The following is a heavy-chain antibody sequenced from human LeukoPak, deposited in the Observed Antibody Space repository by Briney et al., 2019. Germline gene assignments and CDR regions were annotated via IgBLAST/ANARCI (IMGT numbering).Heavy chain of an antibody. CDR3: ATHRVGASGDRSLGY. CDR1: GGSISSSNW. Sequence: PSETLSLTCAVSGGSISSSNWWSWVRQPPGKGLEWIGEIYHSGSTNYNPSLKSRVTISVDKSKNQFSLKLSSVTAADTAVYYCATHRVGASGDRSLGYWGQGTLVTVSS. D-gene: IGHD1-26*01. V-gene: IGHV4-4*02. CDR2: IYHSGST. J-gene: IGHJ4*02.